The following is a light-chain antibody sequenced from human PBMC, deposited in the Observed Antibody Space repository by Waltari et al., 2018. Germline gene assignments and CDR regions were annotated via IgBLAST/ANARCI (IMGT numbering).Light chain of an antibody. CDR2: GAS. Sequence: EVVLTQSPATLSLSPGESATLSCRASQSLTKRYLAWYQQKPGQAPRLLIYGASSRADGIPDRFSGSVSGTDCTLIISRLEPDDFAVYYCQQYGSSILYTFGQGTKLEIK. V-gene: IGKV3-20*01. CDR1: QSLTKRY. CDR3: QQYGSSILYT. J-gene: IGKJ2*01.